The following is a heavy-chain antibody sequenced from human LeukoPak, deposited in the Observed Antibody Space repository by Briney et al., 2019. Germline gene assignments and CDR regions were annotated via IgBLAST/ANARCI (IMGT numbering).Heavy chain of an antibody. D-gene: IGHD5-18*01. CDR1: GFTFSSYA. Sequence: GGSLRLSCAASGFTFSSYAMHWVRQAPGKGLEWVAVISYDGNNKYYADSVKGRFTISRDNSKNTLYLQMNSLRAEDTAVYCCARDRVQLWNYGMDVWGQGTTVTVSS. CDR2: ISYDGNNK. V-gene: IGHV3-30-3*01. CDR3: ARDRVQLWNYGMDV. J-gene: IGHJ6*02.